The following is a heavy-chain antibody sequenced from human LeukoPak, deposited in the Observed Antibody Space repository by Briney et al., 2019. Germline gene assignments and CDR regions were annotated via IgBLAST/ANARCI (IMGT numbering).Heavy chain of an antibody. D-gene: IGHD2-2*03. CDR2: IYYSGST. CDR3: ARSNGYCSSTSCYRSGWAAEYFDY. Sequence: SETLSLTFTVSGGSISSYYWSWIRQPPGKGLEWIGYIYYSGSTNYNPSLKSRVTISVDTSKNQFSLKLSSVTAADTAVYYCARSNGYCSSTSCYRSGWAAEYFDYWDQGTLVTVSS. CDR1: GGSISSYY. V-gene: IGHV4-59*01. J-gene: IGHJ4*02.